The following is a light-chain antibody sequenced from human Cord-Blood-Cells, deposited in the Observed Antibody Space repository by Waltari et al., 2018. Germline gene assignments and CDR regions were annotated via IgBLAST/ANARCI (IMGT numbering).Light chain of an antibody. CDR1: QGVSSY. V-gene: IGKV3-11*01. CDR2: DAS. J-gene: IGKJ1*01. Sequence: EIVLTQSTATLSSSPGDRATLSCRASQGVSSYLAWYQQKPGQAPRLLIYDASNRATGIPARFSGSGSGTDFTLTISSLEPEDFAVYYCQQRSNWPKTFGQGTKVEIK. CDR3: QQRSNWPKT.